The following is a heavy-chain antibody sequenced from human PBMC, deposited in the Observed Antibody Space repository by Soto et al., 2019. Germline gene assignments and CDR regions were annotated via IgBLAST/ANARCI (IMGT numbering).Heavy chain of an antibody. CDR3: AREVEQGFDY. Sequence: SETLSLTCTVSGGSISSGGYYWSWIRQHPGKGLEWIGYIYYSGSTYYNPSLKSRVTISVDTSKNQFSLKLSSVTAADTAVYYCAREVEQGFDYWGQGTLVTVSS. J-gene: IGHJ4*02. CDR1: GGSISSGGYY. V-gene: IGHV4-31*03. CDR2: IYYSGST.